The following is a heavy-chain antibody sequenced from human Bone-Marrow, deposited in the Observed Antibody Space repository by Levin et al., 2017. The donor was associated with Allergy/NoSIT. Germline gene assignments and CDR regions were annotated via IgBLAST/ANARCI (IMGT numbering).Heavy chain of an antibody. Sequence: GESLKISCVASGFTFGNAWMNWVRQAPGKGMQWVGRIKGKTDGGTTDYAAPVKGRFTISRDDSKKTLYLQMNSLKTEDTAIYYCTTRSHWGQGTLVTVFS. CDR3: TTRSH. CDR2: IKGKTDGGTT. V-gene: IGHV3-15*01. CDR1: GFTFGNAW. J-gene: IGHJ4*02.